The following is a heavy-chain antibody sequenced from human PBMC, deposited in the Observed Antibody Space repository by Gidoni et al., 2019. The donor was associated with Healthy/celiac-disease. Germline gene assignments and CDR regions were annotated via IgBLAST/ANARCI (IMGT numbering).Heavy chain of an antibody. CDR3: ARLTGYSSGWYSDY. V-gene: IGHV4-39*01. J-gene: IGHJ4*02. D-gene: IGHD6-19*01. CDR1: GCSISSSRYY. Sequence: QLQLQESSPGLVKPSATLSLTCTVSGCSISSSRYYWGWIRQPPGNGLEWIGSIYYSGSTYYNPSLKSRVTISVDTSKNQFSLKLSSVTAADTAVYYCARLTGYSSGWYSDYWGQGTLVTVSS. CDR2: IYYSGST.